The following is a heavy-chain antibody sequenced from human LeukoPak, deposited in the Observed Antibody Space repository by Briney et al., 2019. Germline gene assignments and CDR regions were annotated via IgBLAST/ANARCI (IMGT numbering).Heavy chain of an antibody. CDR3: ARDRYYGSGSYWDYYYYYYMDV. CDR2: IYTSGST. D-gene: IGHD3-10*01. J-gene: IGHJ6*03. V-gene: IGHV4-4*07. Sequence: SETLSLTCTVSGASFTTYYWSWIRQPAGKGLEWIGRIYTSGSTNYNPSLKSRVTMSVDTSKNQFSLKLSSVTAADTAVYYCARDRYYGSGSYWDYYYYYYMDVWGKGTTVTISS. CDR1: GASFTTYY.